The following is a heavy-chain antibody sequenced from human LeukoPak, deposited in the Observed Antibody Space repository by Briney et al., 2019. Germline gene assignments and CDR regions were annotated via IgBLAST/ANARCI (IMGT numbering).Heavy chain of an antibody. CDR1: GFTFSSYG. CDR2: ISSSSSYI. D-gene: IGHD3-22*01. CDR3: ARAGYYYDSSGYYSHYYMDV. Sequence: GGTLRLSYAASGFTFSSYGMSWVRQAPGKGLEWVSSISSSSSYIYYADSVKGRFTISRDNAKNSLYLQMNSLRAEDTAVYYCARAGYYYDSSGYYSHYYMDVWGKGTTVTISS. V-gene: IGHV3-21*01. J-gene: IGHJ6*03.